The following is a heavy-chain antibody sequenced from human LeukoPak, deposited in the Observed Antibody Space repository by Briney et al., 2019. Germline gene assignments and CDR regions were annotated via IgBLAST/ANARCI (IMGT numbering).Heavy chain of an antibody. CDR3: ASGSTLQYYDSSGYYLDY. V-gene: IGHV1-2*06. Sequence: ASVKVSCKASGYTFTSYDINWVRQAPGQGLEWMGRINPNSGGTNYAQKFQGRVTMTRDTSISTAYMELSRLRSDDTAVYYCASGSTLQYYDSSGYYLDYWGQGTLVTVSS. CDR2: INPNSGGT. D-gene: IGHD3-22*01. CDR1: GYTFTSYD. J-gene: IGHJ4*02.